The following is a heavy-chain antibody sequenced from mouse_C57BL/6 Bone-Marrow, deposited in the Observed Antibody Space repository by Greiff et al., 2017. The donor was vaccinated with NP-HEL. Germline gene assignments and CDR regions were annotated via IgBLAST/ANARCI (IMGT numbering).Heavy chain of an antibody. V-gene: IGHV1-19*01. CDR3: AKWTVVDPRYLDV. CDR1: GYTFTDYY. D-gene: IGHD1-1*01. Sequence: VQLQQSGPVLVKPGASVKMSCKASGYTFTDYYMNWVKQSHGKSLEWIGVINPYNGGTSYNQKFKGKATLTVDKSSSTAYMELNMLTSEDSADYYCAKWTVVDPRYLDVWGTGTTVTVSS. CDR2: INPYNGGT. J-gene: IGHJ1*03.